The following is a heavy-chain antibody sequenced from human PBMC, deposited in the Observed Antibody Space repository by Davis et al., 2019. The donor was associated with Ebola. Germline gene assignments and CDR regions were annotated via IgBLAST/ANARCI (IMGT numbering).Heavy chain of an antibody. V-gene: IGHV3-11*04. Sequence: PGGSLRLSCAASGFNFPDAWMTWVRQAPGKGLEWVSYISGSGTTISYLDSVKGRFTISRDNARNSLYLQMNNLGAEDTAVYYCARDVGEVYQYFYMDVWGKGTTVTVSS. CDR1: GFNFPDAW. D-gene: IGHD3-16*01. CDR3: ARDVGEVYQYFYMDV. CDR2: ISGSGTTI. J-gene: IGHJ6*03.